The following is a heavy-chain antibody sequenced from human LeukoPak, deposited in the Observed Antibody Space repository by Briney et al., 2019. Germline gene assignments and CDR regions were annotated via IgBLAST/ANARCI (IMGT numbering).Heavy chain of an antibody. CDR3: ARVGIAAGWIYYYYMDV. CDR2: MNPNSGNT. CDR1: GYTFTGYD. D-gene: IGHD6-25*01. V-gene: IGHV1-8*01. J-gene: IGHJ6*03. Sequence: ASVKVSCKASGYTFTGYDINWVRQAPGQGLEWMGWMNPNSGNTGYAQKFQGRVTMTRNTSISTAYMELSSLRSEDTAVYYCARVGIAAGWIYYYYMDVWGKGTTVTVSS.